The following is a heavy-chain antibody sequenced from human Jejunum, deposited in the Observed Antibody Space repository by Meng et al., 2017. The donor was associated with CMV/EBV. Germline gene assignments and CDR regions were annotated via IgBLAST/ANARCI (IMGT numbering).Heavy chain of an antibody. D-gene: IGHD3-22*01. CDR1: SRYA. J-gene: IGHJ4*02. CDR2: ISGSGGST. Sequence: SRYAMSWVRQAPGKGLEWVSAISGSGGSTYYADSVKGRFTISRDNSKNTLYLQMNSLRAEDTAVYYCAKATYYSDSSGYYYYFDYWGQGTRVTVSS. CDR3: AKATYYSDSSGYYYYFDY. V-gene: IGHV3-23*01.